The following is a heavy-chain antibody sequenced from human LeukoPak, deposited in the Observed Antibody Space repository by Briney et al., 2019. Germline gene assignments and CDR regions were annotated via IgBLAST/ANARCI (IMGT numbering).Heavy chain of an antibody. Sequence: GGSLRLSWAASGFTFSSYAMHWVRQAPGKGLEWVAVISYDGSNKYYAESVKGRFTISRDKSKNTLYLQMNSLRAEDTAVYYCARDGVGAVTRGYFDYWGQGTLVTVSS. CDR1: GFTFSSYA. CDR2: ISYDGSNK. V-gene: IGHV3-30*04. CDR3: ARDGVGAVTRGYFDY. J-gene: IGHJ4*02. D-gene: IGHD4-17*01.